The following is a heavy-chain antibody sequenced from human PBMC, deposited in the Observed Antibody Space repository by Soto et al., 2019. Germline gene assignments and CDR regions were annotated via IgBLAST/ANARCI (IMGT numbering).Heavy chain of an antibody. J-gene: IGHJ6*02. CDR1: GFTFSSYG. CDR2: ISYDGSNK. D-gene: IGHD1-26*01. V-gene: IGHV3-30*18. Sequence: PGGSLRLSCAASGFTFSSYGMHWVRQAPGKGLEWVAIISYDGSNKYYADSVKGRFTISRDNSKNTLYLQMNSLRAEDTAVYYCAKDQGSGSPRWDYYYYYGMDVWGQGTTVTVSS. CDR3: AKDQGSGSPRWDYYYYYGMDV.